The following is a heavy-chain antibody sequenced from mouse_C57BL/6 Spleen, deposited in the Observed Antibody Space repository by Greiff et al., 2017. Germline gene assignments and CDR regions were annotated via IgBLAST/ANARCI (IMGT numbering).Heavy chain of an antibody. Sequence: EVQLVESGGDLVKPGGSLKLSCAASGFTFSSYGMSWVRQTPDKRLEWVATISSGGSYTYYPDSVKGRFTISRDNAKNTLYLQMSSLKSEDTAMYYCARGGLHPWPMDYWGQGTSGTVSS. CDR2: ISSGGSYT. CDR3: ARGGLHPWPMDY. J-gene: IGHJ4*01. V-gene: IGHV5-6*01. D-gene: IGHD2-4*01. CDR1: GFTFSSYG.